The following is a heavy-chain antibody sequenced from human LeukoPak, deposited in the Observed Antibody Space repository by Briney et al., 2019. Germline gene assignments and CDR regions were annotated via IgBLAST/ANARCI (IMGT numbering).Heavy chain of an antibody. D-gene: IGHD4-23*01. J-gene: IGHJ4*02. CDR2: ISYDGRNK. CDR3: ARPTTVVTPFYYFDY. CDR1: GFTFSSYA. Sequence: GGSLRLSCAASGFTFSSYAMHWVRQAPGKGLEWVAVISYDGRNKNYADSVKGRFTISRDSSKNTLYLQMNSLSAEDTAVYFCARPTTVVTPFYYFDYWGQGTLVTVSS. V-gene: IGHV3-30*04.